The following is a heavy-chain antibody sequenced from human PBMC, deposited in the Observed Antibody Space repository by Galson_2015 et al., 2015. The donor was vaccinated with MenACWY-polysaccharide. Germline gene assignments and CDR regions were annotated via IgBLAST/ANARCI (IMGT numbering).Heavy chain of an antibody. CDR1: GFTFSNYW. CDR2: MNQDGSDK. Sequence: SLRLSCAASGFTFSNYWMNWVRQAPGKGLEWVANMNQDGSDKRYAESVRGRFTISRDNGKSSLFLQMTSLRAEDTALYYCARGFRGSYDSWGQGSLVTVSS. J-gene: IGHJ4*02. V-gene: IGHV3-7*01. CDR3: ARGFRGSYDS. D-gene: IGHD5-12*01.